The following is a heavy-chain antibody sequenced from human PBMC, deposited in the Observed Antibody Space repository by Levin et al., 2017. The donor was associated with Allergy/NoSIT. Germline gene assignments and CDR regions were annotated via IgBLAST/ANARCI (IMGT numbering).Heavy chain of an antibody. CDR2: ISYDGSNK. CDR1: GFTFSSYG. D-gene: IGHD2-2*01. J-gene: IGHJ4*02. V-gene: IGHV3-30*18. Sequence: LSLTCAASGFTFSSYGMHWVRQAPGKGLEWVAVISYDGSNKYYADSVKGRFTISRDNSKNTLYLQMNSLRAEDTAVYYCAKIMAVVPAAIATDYWGQGTLVTVSS. CDR3: AKIMAVVPAAIATDY.